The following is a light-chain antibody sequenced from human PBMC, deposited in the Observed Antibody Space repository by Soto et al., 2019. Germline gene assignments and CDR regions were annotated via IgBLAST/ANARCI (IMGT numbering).Light chain of an antibody. Sequence: QSVLTQPPSVSGTPEQTVTISCSGSSSNIGSNAVYWYQQLPGTAPKLLVYKNNQRPSGVPDRFSASQSGTSASLAISGLRSEDEADYHCAAWDNGLSGRVFGGGTKVTVL. CDR3: AAWDNGLSGRV. V-gene: IGLV1-47*01. CDR2: KNN. CDR1: SSNIGSNA. J-gene: IGLJ2*01.